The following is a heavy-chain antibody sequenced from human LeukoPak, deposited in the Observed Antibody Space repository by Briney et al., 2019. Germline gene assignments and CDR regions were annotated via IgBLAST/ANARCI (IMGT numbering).Heavy chain of an antibody. D-gene: IGHD2-15*01. V-gene: IGHV4-31*03. Sequence: SQTLSLTCTVSGGSISSGGYYWSWLRQRPGKGLEWIGYIYYSGSIYYNPSLKSRVTTSVDTSKTQFSLTLTSVTAADTAVYYCARVGSARGWYFDLWGRGTLVTVSS. CDR3: ARVGSARGWYFDL. CDR1: GGSISSGGYY. J-gene: IGHJ2*01. CDR2: IYYSGSI.